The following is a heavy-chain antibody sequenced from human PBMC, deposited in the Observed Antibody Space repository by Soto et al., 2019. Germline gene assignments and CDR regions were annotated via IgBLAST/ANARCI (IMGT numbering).Heavy chain of an antibody. CDR1: GGSISSSSYY. J-gene: IGHJ3*02. D-gene: IGHD3-22*01. Sequence: SETLSLTCTVSGGSISSSSYYWGWIRQPPGKGLEWIGSIYYSGSTYYNPSLKSRVTISVDTSKNQFSLKLSSVTAADTAVYYCAGGPDDDSSGYKRDTAFDIWGQGTMVTVSS. V-gene: IGHV4-39*01. CDR2: IYYSGST. CDR3: AGGPDDDSSGYKRDTAFDI.